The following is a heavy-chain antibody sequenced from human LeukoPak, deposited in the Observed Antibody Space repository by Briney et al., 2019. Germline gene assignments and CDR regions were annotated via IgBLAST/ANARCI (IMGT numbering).Heavy chain of an antibody. CDR1: GGSISSYY. J-gene: IGHJ4*02. Sequence: SSETLSLTCTVSGGSISSYYWNWIRQPPGKGLEWIGYVYYSGSTNYNPSLKSRVTISVDTSKNQFSLKLSSVTAADTAVYYCARWAPGITGNPFDYWGQGTLVTVSS. V-gene: IGHV4-59*01. D-gene: IGHD1-20*01. CDR3: ARWAPGITGNPFDY. CDR2: VYYSGST.